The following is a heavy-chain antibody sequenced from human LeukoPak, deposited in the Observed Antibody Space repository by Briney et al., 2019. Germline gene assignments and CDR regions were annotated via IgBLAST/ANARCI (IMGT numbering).Heavy chain of an antibody. D-gene: IGHD3-10*01. V-gene: IGHV4-4*07. Sequence: SETLSLTCTVSGGSTSSYYWSWIRQPAGKGLEWIGRIYTSGSTNYNPSLKSRVTMSVDTSKNQFSLKLSSVTAADTAVYYCARGSFNYYGSGSSNWFDPWGQGTLVTVSS. J-gene: IGHJ5*02. CDR2: IYTSGST. CDR3: ARGSFNYYGSGSSNWFDP. CDR1: GGSTSSYY.